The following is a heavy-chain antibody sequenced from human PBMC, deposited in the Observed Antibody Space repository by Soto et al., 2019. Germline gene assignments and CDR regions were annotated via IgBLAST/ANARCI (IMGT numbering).Heavy chain of an antibody. Sequence: PGGSLRLSCAASGVTFSSYGMHWVRQAQGKGLGWVAVIWYDGSNKYYAASVKGRFTISRDNSKNTLYLQFNSLRAEDTAVYYCARDGYCSGGSGYPGTVFDYWGHGTVVTVSS. CDR2: IWYDGSNK. CDR3: ARDGYCSGGSGYPGTVFDY. J-gene: IGHJ4*01. D-gene: IGHD2-15*01. V-gene: IGHV3-33*01. CDR1: GVTFSSYG.